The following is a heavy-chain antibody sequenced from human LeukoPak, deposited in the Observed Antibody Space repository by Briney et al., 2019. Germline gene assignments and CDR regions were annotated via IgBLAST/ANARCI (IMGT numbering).Heavy chain of an antibody. V-gene: IGHV3-48*03. CDR1: GFTFSSYE. CDR2: ISSSGSTI. J-gene: IGHJ4*02. CDR3: ARSRGAGPGAYFDY. Sequence: GGSLRLSCAASGFTFSSYEMNWVRQAPGKGLEWVSYISSSGSTIYYAASVKGRFTISRDNAKHSLYLQMNSLRAEDTAVYYCARSRGAGPGAYFDYWGQGTLVTVSS. D-gene: IGHD6-19*01.